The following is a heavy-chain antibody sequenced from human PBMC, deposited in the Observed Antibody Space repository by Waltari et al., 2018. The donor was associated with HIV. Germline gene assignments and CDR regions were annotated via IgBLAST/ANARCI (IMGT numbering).Heavy chain of an antibody. CDR3: ARDGNVLSGGYNWFDP. CDR2: IDWSGDTT. D-gene: IGHD1-1*01. J-gene: IGHJ5*02. CDR1: GFIFDDYG. V-gene: IGHV3-20*04. Sequence: EVQLVESGGRVVRPGGSLRLPCAASGFIFDDYGMIWVRQAPGKGLEWISGIDWSGDTTRYGDSVKGRFTISRDNAKSSLYLQMNSLRVEDTALYYCARDGNVLSGGYNWFDPWGQGTLVIVSS.